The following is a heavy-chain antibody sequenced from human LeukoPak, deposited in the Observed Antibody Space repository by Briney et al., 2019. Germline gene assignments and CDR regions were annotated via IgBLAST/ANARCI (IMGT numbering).Heavy chain of an antibody. Sequence: SETLSLTCTVPGGSLSSGSYYWSWIRQPAGKGLEWIGRIYTSGSTNYNPSLKSRVTISVDTSKNQFSLKLSFVTAADTAVYYCAREGYCSGGSCYSTPYWGQGTLVTVSS. CDR1: GGSLSSGSYY. D-gene: IGHD2-15*01. CDR3: AREGYCSGGSCYSTPY. CDR2: IYTSGST. J-gene: IGHJ4*02. V-gene: IGHV4-61*02.